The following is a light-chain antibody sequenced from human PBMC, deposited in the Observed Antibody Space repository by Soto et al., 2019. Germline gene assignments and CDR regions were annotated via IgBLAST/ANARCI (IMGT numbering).Light chain of an antibody. CDR1: QSVNSAH. Sequence: EIVLTQSPGTLSLSPGERATLSCRASQSVNSAHFAWYHQKPGQAPRLLIFGASARATGIPDRFSGSGSGTDFTLTINRLEPEEFAVYYCQQYDRSPYTFGQGTKLEIK. J-gene: IGKJ2*01. CDR2: GAS. CDR3: QQYDRSPYT. V-gene: IGKV3-20*01.